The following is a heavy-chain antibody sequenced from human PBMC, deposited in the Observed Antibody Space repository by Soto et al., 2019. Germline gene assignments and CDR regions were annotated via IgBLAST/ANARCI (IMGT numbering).Heavy chain of an antibody. CDR1: AFTHGEYA. V-gene: IGHV3-49*03. CDR2: IRSKAYGGTT. Sequence: SRRLSCTASAFTHGEYAMSWFRQAPGKGREWVGFIRSKAYGGTTEYAASVKGRFTIYRDDSKSIAYLQMNSLKTEDTAVYYCTRSLGGSGSYSGQGTLVTVSS. J-gene: IGHJ4*02. D-gene: IGHD1-26*01. CDR3: TRSLGGSGSY.